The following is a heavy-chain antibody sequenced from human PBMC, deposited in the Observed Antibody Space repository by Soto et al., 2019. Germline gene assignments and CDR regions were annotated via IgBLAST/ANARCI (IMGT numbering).Heavy chain of an antibody. D-gene: IGHD3-3*01. Sequence: QLQLQESGPGLVKPSETLSLTCTVSGGSLSSSSFYWGWIRQPPGKGLEWIGTIYYSGATYYNPSLKSRVTISVDTSKNQFSLKLRSVTAADTTVYYCARRPDRPWSAFDIWSQGTMVTVSS. V-gene: IGHV4-39*01. J-gene: IGHJ3*02. CDR2: IYYSGAT. CDR1: GGSLSSSSFY. CDR3: ARRPDRPWSAFDI.